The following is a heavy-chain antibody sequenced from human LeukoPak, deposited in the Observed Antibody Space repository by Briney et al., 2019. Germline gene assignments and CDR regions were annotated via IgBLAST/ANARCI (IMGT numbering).Heavy chain of an antibody. V-gene: IGHV3-74*01. Sequence: GGSLRLSCAASGFTFSNYWMHWVRQAPGKGLVWVSRINSDGINTSYADSVKGRFTISRDNAKNTLYLQMNSLRAEDTAVYYCARDLREGGYDPNYYYYYMDVWGKGTTVTISS. J-gene: IGHJ6*03. D-gene: IGHD5-12*01. CDR3: ARDLREGGYDPNYYYYYMDV. CDR1: GFTFSNYW. CDR2: INSDGINT.